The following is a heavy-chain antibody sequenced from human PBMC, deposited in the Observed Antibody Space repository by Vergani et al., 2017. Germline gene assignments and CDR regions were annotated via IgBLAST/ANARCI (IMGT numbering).Heavy chain of an antibody. J-gene: IGHJ4*02. CDR2: IYYSGST. Sequence: QVQLQESGPGLVKPSQTLSLTCTVSGGSISSGGYYWSWIRQHPGKGLEWIGYIYYSGSTYYNPSLKSRVTISVDTSKNQFSLKLCSVTAADTAVYYCARGDGWLQWEGPAKFDYWGQGTLVTVSS. V-gene: IGHV4-31*03. CDR1: GGSISSGGYY. CDR3: ARGDGWLQWEGPAKFDY. D-gene: IGHD5-24*01.